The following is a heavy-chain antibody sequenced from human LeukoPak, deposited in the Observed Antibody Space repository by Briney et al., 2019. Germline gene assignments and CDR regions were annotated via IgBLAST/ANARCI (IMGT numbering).Heavy chain of an antibody. Sequence: ASVQVSCKTSGYTFTSYDMHWVRQAPGQGLEWVAIIKSTGDTTVYAQKFQGRVTVTRDTSTSTVYMDLSSLSSEDTAVYYCVREDAHTYYFDFWGPGTLVTVSS. D-gene: IGHD2-2*01. CDR2: IKSTGDTT. V-gene: IGHV1-46*01. J-gene: IGHJ4*02. CDR3: VREDAHTYYFDF. CDR1: GYTFTSYD.